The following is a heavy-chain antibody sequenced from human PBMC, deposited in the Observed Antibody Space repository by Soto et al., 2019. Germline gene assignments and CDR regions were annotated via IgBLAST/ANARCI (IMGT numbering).Heavy chain of an antibody. D-gene: IGHD6-13*01. CDR2: INANSGGT. J-gene: IGHJ4*02. CDR3: ASGGSSNWPDF. Sequence: QVQLVQSGAEVKKPGASVKVSCKASGYTFSDYYMHWVRQAPGQGLEWMGWINANSGGTNYPQKFQGRVTMTRDTSISTAYMELISLRSDDTAVYYCASGGSSNWPDFWGQGTLVTVSS. CDR1: GYTFSDYY. V-gene: IGHV1-2*02.